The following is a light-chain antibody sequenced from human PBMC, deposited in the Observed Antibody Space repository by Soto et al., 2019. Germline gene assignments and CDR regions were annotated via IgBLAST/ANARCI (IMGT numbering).Light chain of an antibody. Sequence: EILLTHSPATLSLSPGERATLSCRASQSVGGFLAWYQQKSGQAPRLLIYDTSKRATGIPARFSGSGSGTDFTLTISSLETEDFAIYPCQHRSNWPPMYTFGRGTKVDIK. CDR2: DTS. V-gene: IGKV3-11*01. CDR3: QHRSNWPPMYT. CDR1: QSVGGF. J-gene: IGKJ2*01.